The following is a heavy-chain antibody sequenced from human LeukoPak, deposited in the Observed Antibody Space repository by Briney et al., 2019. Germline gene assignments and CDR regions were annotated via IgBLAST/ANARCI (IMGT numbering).Heavy chain of an antibody. V-gene: IGHV3-9*01. D-gene: IGHD6-19*01. CDR2: ISWNSAGI. Sequence: PGRSLRLSCAASGFTFDEYAMHWVRQAPGKGLEWVSGISWNSAGIGYADSVKGRFTISRDNAKNSLYLQMNSLRAEDTAVYYCARDEPPGYSSGWWEPLLGRHHDYWGQGTLVTVSS. CDR3: ARDEPPGYSSGWWEPLLGRHHDY. J-gene: IGHJ4*02. CDR1: GFTFDEYA.